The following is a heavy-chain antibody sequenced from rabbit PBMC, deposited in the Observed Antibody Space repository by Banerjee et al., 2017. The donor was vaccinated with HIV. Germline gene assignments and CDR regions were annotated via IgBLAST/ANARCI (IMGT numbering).Heavy chain of an antibody. V-gene: IGHV1S7*01. Sequence: QLKESGGGLVQPGGSLKLSCKASGFDFSSYYMSWVRQAPGKGLEWIGYIDPVFGSTYYASWVNGRFTISSHNAQNTLYLQLNSLTAADTATYFCARDGASSSGYYWTTRLDLWGPGTLVTVS. D-gene: IGHD1-1*01. CDR1: GFDFSSYY. J-gene: IGHJ3*01. CDR3: ARDGASSSGYYWTTRLDL. CDR2: IDPVFGST.